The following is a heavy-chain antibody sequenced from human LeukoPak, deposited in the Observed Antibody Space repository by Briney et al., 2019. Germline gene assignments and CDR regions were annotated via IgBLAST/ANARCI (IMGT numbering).Heavy chain of an antibody. J-gene: IGHJ5*02. CDR1: GFTFSRYA. V-gene: IGHV3-23*01. CDR3: AKFHTAMEPYNWFDP. CDR2: ISGSGGST. Sequence: GGSLRLPCAASGFTFSRYAMSWVRQAPGKGLEWVSAISGSGGSTYYADSVKGRFTISRDNSKNTLYLQMNSLRAEDTAVYYCAKFHTAMEPYNWFDPWGQGTLVTVSS. D-gene: IGHD5-18*01.